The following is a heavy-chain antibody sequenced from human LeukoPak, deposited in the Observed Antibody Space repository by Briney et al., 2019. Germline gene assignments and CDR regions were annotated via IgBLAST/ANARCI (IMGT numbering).Heavy chain of an antibody. CDR2: ISGSGGST. V-gene: IGHV3-23*01. D-gene: IGHD6-13*01. J-gene: IGHJ4*02. Sequence: GGSLRLSCAASGFTFDSYAMSWVRQAPGKGLEWVSVISGSGGSTYYADSVKGRFTISRDNSKNTLYLQMNSLRAEDTAVYYCAKYPTIAAAKPTPQASFWGQGTLVTVSS. CDR3: AKYPTIAAAKPTPQASF. CDR1: GFTFDSYA.